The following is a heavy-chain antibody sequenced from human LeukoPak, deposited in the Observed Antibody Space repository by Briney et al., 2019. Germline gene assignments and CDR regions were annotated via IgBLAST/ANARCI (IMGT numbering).Heavy chain of an antibody. J-gene: IGHJ4*02. CDR3: TRPSYDSSVSGVVY. D-gene: IGHD3-22*01. Sequence: GGSLRLSCATSGFTFSGCAIHWGRQASGKGLEWVGRIRSKANSYATTDVASVRGRFSISRDDSKNTAYLQMNSLKTEDTAVYYCTRPSYDSSVSGVVYWGQGTLVTVSS. CDR1: GFTFSGCA. CDR2: IRSKANSYAT. V-gene: IGHV3-73*01.